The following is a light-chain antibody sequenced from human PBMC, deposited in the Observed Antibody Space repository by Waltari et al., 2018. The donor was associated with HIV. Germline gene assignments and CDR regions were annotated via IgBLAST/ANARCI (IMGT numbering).Light chain of an antibody. J-gene: IGLJ2*01. Sequence: SYELTQPPSVSVSPGQTARITCSGDALPTKYAYWYQQKSGQAPMLVIYEDSKRPSEIPERFSGSRSGTMATVTISVAQVEDEADYYCYSTDSSGNPLFGGGTKLTVL. CDR1: ALPTKY. CDR2: EDS. V-gene: IGLV3-10*01. CDR3: YSTDSSGNPL.